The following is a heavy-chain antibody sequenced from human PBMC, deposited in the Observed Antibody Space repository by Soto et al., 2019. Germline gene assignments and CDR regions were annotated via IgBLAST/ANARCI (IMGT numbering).Heavy chain of an antibody. V-gene: IGHV1-2*04. J-gene: IGHJ6*02. D-gene: IGHD6-13*01. CDR1: GYTFTGYY. CDR3: ARDSFIAAAGNSYGMDV. Sequence: VASVKVSCKASGYTFTGYYMHWVRQAPGQGLEWMGWINPNSGGTNYAQKFQGWVTMTRDTSISTAYMELSRLRSDDTAVYYCARDSFIAAAGNSYGMDVWGQGTTVTVSS. CDR2: INPNSGGT.